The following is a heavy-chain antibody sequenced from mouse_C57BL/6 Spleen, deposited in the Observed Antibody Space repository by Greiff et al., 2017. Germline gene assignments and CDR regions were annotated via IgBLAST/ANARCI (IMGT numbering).Heavy chain of an antibody. J-gene: IGHJ2*01. CDR1: GYTFTSYG. CDR3: ARTLYGSSPYYFDY. Sequence: VQLQQSGAELVRPGSSVKMSCKTSGYTFTSYGINWVKQRPGQGLEWIGYIYIGNGYTEYNEKFKGKATLTSDTSSSTAYMQLSSLTSEASAIYFWARTLYGSSPYYFDYWGQGTTLTVSS. D-gene: IGHD1-1*01. CDR2: IYIGNGYT. V-gene: IGHV1-58*01.